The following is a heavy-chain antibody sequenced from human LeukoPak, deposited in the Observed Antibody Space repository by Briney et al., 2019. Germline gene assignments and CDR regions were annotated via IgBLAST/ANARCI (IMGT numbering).Heavy chain of an antibody. CDR3: ARRGYSTYGMDV. CDR1: GFTFSDHY. D-gene: IGHD5-18*01. CDR2: IWNSGSTI. V-gene: IGHV3-11*01. Sequence: PGGSLRLSCAGSGFTFSDHYLSWIRQAPGKGLEWVSYIWNSGSTIYYADSVKGRFTISRDNAKNSLYLQMNSLRAEDTAVYYCARRGYSTYGMDVWGQGTTVTVSS. J-gene: IGHJ6*02.